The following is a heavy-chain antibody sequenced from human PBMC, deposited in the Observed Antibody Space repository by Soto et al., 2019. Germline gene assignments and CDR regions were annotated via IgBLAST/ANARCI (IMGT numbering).Heavy chain of an antibody. Sequence: QVQLQESGPGLVKPSQTLSLTCTVSGDSISSGGYYWSWIRQHPGKGLEWVGYLYYSGTTYYNPSLESRVIISADTSENQFALKVKSVTVADTAVYYCASTYYTGDSGPYDYWGPGTPVTVSS. D-gene: IGHD1-26*01. CDR3: ASTYYTGDSGPYDY. J-gene: IGHJ4*02. V-gene: IGHV4-31*03. CDR2: LYYSGTT. CDR1: GDSISSGGYY.